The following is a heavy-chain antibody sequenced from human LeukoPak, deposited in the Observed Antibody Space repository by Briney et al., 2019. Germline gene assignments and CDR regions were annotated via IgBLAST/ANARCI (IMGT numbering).Heavy chain of an antibody. J-gene: IGHJ5*02. CDR1: GYIFTGYY. CDR3: ARGLGVDTWFDP. Sequence: ASVKVSCKASGYIFTGYYIHWVRQAPGQGLEWMGWINPNSGDTKYAQKFQGRVTMTRDTSISTAYMELNGLRSDDTAVYYCARGLGVDTWFDPWGQGTLVTVSS. V-gene: IGHV1-2*02. D-gene: IGHD6-19*01. CDR2: INPNSGDT.